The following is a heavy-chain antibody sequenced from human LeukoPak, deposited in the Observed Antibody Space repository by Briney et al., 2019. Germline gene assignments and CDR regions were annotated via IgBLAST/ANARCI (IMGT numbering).Heavy chain of an antibody. CDR2: IIPIFGTA. D-gene: IGHD5-24*01. J-gene: IGHJ4*02. CDR3: ARDSEMATIIRY. V-gene: IGHV1-69*13. CDR1: GGTFSSYA. Sequence: GASVTDSCTASGGTFSSYAISWVRQAPGQGLEWMGGIIPIFGTANYAQKFQGRVTITADESTSTAYMELSSLRSEDTAVYYCARDSEMATIIRYWGQGTLVTVSS.